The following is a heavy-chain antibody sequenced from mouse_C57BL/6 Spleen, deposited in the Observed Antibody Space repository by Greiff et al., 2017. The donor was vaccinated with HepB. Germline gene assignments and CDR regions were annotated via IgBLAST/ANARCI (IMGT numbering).Heavy chain of an antibody. Sequence: VQLQQSGPELVKPGASVKISCKASGYTFTDYYMNWVKQSHGKSLEWIGDINPNNGGTSYNQKFKGKATLTVDKSSSTAYMELRSLTSEDSAVYYCARGTPGTGYWGQGTTLTVSS. CDR3: ARGTPGTGY. V-gene: IGHV1-26*01. CDR1: GYTFTDYY. D-gene: IGHD2-14*01. J-gene: IGHJ2*01. CDR2: INPNNGGT.